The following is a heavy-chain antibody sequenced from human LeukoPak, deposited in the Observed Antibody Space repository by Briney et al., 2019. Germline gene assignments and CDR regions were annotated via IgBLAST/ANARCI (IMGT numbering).Heavy chain of an antibody. Sequence: KPSETLSLTCAVYGGSSSDYSWSWIRQPPGKGLEWSGEINHSGSTNYKPSLKSRATISADTTKNQFSLRLTSVTAADTAVYYCAGRVCVWHFDLWGRGTLVTVSS. CDR3: AGRVCVWHFDL. CDR1: GGSSSDYS. V-gene: IGHV4-34*01. CDR2: INHSGST. J-gene: IGHJ2*01.